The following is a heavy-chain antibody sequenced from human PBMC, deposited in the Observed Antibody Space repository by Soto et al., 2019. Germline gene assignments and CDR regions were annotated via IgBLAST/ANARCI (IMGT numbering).Heavy chain of an antibody. Sequence: ASVKVSCKASGGTFSSYAISWVRQAPGQGLEWMGGIIPIFGTANYAQKFQGRVTITADESTSTAYMELSSLRSEDTAVYYCARDTAYSSGYYHWGQGTLVTVSS. J-gene: IGHJ5*02. D-gene: IGHD3-22*01. CDR3: ARDTAYSSGYYH. CDR2: IIPIFGTA. CDR1: GGTFSSYA. V-gene: IGHV1-69*13.